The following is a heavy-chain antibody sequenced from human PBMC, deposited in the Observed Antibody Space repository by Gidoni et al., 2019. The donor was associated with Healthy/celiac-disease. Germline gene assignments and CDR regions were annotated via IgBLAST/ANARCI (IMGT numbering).Heavy chain of an antibody. CDR2: SSGSGGST. CDR1: GFTFSSYA. J-gene: IGHJ4*02. Sequence: EVQLLESGGGLVQPGGSLRLSCAASGFTFSSYAMSWVRQAPGKGLEWVSASSGSGGSTYYADSVKGRLTIYRENSKNTLYLQMNSLRAEDTAVYYCAKWDYGQWGRTTYFDYWGQGTLVTVSS. V-gene: IGHV3-23*01. D-gene: IGHD4-17*01. CDR3: AKWDYGQWGRTTYFDY.